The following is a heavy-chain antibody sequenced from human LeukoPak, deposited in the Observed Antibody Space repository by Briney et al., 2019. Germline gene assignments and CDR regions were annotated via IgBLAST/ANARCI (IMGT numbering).Heavy chain of an antibody. J-gene: IGHJ4*02. V-gene: IGHV3-23*01. CDR3: AKGQQWLGGDFDY. CDR2: ISGSGGST. D-gene: IGHD6-19*01. CDR1: GFTFSSYA. Sequence: GGSLRLSCAASGFTFSSYAMSWVRQAPGKGLEWVSAISGSGGSTYYADSVKGRFTISRDNSKNRLYLQLNSLRAEDPAVYYCAKGQQWLGGDFDYWGQGTLVTVSS.